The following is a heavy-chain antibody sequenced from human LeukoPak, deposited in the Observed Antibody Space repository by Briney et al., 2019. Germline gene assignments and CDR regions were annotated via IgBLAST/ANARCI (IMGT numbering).Heavy chain of an antibody. CDR1: GGTFSSYA. D-gene: IGHD2-21*01. CDR2: IIPIFGTA. V-gene: IGHV1-69*05. Sequence: SVKVSCKASGGTFSSYAISWVRQAPGQGLEWMGGIIPIFGTANYAQKFQGRVTITTDESTSTAYMELSSLRSEDTAVYYCARATTCGGDCYYRYYFDYWGQGTLVTVSS. CDR3: ARATTCGGDCYYRYYFDY. J-gene: IGHJ4*02.